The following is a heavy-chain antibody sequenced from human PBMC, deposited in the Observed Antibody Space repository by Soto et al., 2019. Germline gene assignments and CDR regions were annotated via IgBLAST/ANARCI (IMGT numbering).Heavy chain of an antibody. CDR2: IYYSGST. J-gene: IGHJ4*02. D-gene: IGHD2-21*02. CDR3: ARLLTYCGGDCYVSVVEGVPRPPNLYYFDY. CDR1: GGSISSSSYY. V-gene: IGHV4-39*01. Sequence: SETLSLTCTVSGGSISSSSYYWGWIRQPPGKGLEWIGSIYYSGSTYYNPSLKSRVAISVDTSKNQFSLKLSSVTAADTAVYYCARLLTYCGGDCYVSVVEGVPRPPNLYYFDYWGQGTLVTVSS.